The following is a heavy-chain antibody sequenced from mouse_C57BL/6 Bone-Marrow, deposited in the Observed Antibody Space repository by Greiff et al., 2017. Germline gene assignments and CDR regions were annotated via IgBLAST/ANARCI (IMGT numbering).Heavy chain of an antibody. J-gene: IGHJ4*01. V-gene: IGHV2-9*01. Sequence: VKLVESGPGLVAPSQSLSITCTVSGFSLTSYGVDWVRQPPGKGLEWLGVIWGGGSTNYNSALMSRLSISKYNSKSQVFLKMNSLQNDDTAMYYCATLWLRRRDYAMDYWGQGTSVTVSS. CDR3: ATLWLRRRDYAMDY. CDR2: IWGGGST. D-gene: IGHD2-2*01. CDR1: GFSLTSYG.